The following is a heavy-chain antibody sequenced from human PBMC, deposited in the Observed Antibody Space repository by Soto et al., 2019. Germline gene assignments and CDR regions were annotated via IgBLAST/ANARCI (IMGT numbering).Heavy chain of an antibody. D-gene: IGHD3-10*01. J-gene: IGHJ4*02. CDR3: ASSRLAWFGELLPPLPDFDY. CDR2: ISAYNGNT. V-gene: IGHV1-18*01. Sequence: GASVKVSCKASGYTFTSYGISWVRQAPGQGLEWMGWISAYNGNTNYAQKLQGRVTMTTDTSTSTAYMELRSLRSDDTAVYYCASSRLAWFGELLPPLPDFDYWGQGTRVTVSS. CDR1: GYTFTSYG.